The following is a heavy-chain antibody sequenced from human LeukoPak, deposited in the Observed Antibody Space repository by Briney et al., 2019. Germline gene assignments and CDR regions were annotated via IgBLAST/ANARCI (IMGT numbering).Heavy chain of an antibody. D-gene: IGHD5-12*01. V-gene: IGHV3-30-3*01. J-gene: IGHJ4*02. CDR1: GFTFSSYA. Sequence: GGSLRLSCAASGFTFSSYAMHWVRQAPGKGLEWVAVISYDGSNKYYADSVKGRFTISRDNSKNTLYLQMNSLRAEDTAVYYCARDDIAANYFDYWGQGTLVTVSS. CDR3: ARDDIAANYFDY. CDR2: ISYDGSNK.